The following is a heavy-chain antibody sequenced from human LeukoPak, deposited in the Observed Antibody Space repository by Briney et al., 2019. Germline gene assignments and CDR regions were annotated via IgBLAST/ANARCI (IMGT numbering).Heavy chain of an antibody. Sequence: GASVKVSCKASGGTFSSYAISWVRQAPGQGLEWMGGIIPIFGTANCAQKFQGRVTITADESTSTAYMELSSLRSEDTAVYYCATGPRQQLVRNAFDIWGQGTMVTVSS. CDR2: IIPIFGTA. J-gene: IGHJ3*02. V-gene: IGHV1-69*13. CDR3: ATGPRQQLVRNAFDI. D-gene: IGHD6-13*01. CDR1: GGTFSSYA.